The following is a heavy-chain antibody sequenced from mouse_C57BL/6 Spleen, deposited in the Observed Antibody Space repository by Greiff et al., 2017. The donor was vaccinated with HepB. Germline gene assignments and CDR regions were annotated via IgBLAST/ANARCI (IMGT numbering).Heavy chain of an antibody. J-gene: IGHJ2*01. CDR3: TRGITNGFLDY. CDR1: GYTFTDYE. D-gene: IGHD1-1*01. Sequence: VQLQQSGAELVRPGASVTLSCKASGYTFTDYEMHWVKQTPVHGLEWIGAIDPETGGTAYNQKFKGKAILTADKSSSTAYMELRSLTSEDSAVYYCTRGITNGFLDYWGQSTTLTVSS. CDR2: IDPETGGT. V-gene: IGHV1-15*01.